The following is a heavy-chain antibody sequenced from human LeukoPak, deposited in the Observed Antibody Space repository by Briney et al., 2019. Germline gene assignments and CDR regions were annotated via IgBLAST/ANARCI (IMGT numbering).Heavy chain of an antibody. V-gene: IGHV4-39*07. J-gene: IGHJ4*02. Sequence: SETLSLTCTVSGGSISGGTYYWGWIRQPPGKGLEWIGSIYYSGSTYYNPSLKSRVTISVDTSKNQFSLKLSSVTAADTAVYYCARKSGSYFFWGQGTLVTVSS. CDR1: GGSISGGTYY. CDR3: ARKSGSYFF. D-gene: IGHD1-26*01. CDR2: IYYSGST.